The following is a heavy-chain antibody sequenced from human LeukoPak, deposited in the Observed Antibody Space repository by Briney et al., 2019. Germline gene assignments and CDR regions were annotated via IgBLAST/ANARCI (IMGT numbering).Heavy chain of an antibody. J-gene: IGHJ5*02. CDR3: ARYYYGSGSYIWFDH. CDR1: GGSISSSSFY. Sequence: SETLSLTCTVSGGSISSSSFYWGWIRQPPGKGLEWIGSLYYSGNTYYNPSLKSRVTISVDTSKSQFSLKLSSVTATDTAVYYCARYYYGSGSYIWFDHWGQGTLVTVSS. D-gene: IGHD3-10*01. V-gene: IGHV4-39*01. CDR2: LYYSGNT.